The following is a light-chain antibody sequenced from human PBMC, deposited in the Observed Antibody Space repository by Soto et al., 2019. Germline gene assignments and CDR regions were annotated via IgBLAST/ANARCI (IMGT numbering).Light chain of an antibody. CDR3: QQYDNLQT. V-gene: IGKV1-33*01. CDR2: DAS. J-gene: IGKJ1*01. Sequence: DIQMTQSPSSLSASVGDRVTITCQASQDISNYLNWYQQKPGKAPKLLIYDASNLETGVPSRFSGSGSGTDFTFTISSLQPEDIATCYCQQYDNLQTFGQGTKVDIK. CDR1: QDISNY.